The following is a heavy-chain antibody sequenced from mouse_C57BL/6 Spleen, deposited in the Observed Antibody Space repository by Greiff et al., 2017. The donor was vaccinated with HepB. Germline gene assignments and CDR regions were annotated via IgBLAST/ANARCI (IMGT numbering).Heavy chain of an antibody. J-gene: IGHJ2*01. Sequence: QVQLQQPGAELVRPGSSVKLSCKASGYTFTSYWMDWVKQRPGQGLEWIGNIYPSDSETHYNQKFKDKATLTVDKSSSTAYMQLSSLTSEDSAVYYCARGGFITTVVAPFDYWGQGTTLTVSS. CDR1: GYTFTSYW. CDR2: IYPSDSET. D-gene: IGHD1-1*01. V-gene: IGHV1-61*01. CDR3: ARGGFITTVVAPFDY.